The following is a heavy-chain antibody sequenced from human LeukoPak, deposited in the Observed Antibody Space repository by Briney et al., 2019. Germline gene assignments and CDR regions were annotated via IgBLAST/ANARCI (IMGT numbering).Heavy chain of an antibody. V-gene: IGHV3-66*02. Sequence: GGSLRLSCAASGFTVSNNYMSWVRQAPGKGLEWVSVIYSGGTTYYADSVRGRFTISRDNSKNTVHLQMNSLSPLDTAVYYCAKHFRSGSYYTHDAFDIWGQGTMVTVSS. CDR2: IYSGGTT. J-gene: IGHJ3*02. D-gene: IGHD1-26*01. CDR1: GFTVSNNY. CDR3: AKHFRSGSYYTHDAFDI.